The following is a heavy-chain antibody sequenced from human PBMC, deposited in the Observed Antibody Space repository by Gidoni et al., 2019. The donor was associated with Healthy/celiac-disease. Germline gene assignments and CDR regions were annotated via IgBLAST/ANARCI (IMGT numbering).Heavy chain of an antibody. CDR3: ATSRDGYNNLDY. CDR2: VDPEDGET. D-gene: IGHD5-12*01. Sequence: EVQMVQSGVEVKKPGAKVKISCKVYGYSFSDYYIHWVQQAPGKGLEWMGLVDPEDGETIYAEKFQGRVTTTADTSTDTAYMELSSLRSEDTAVYYCATSRDGYNNLDYWGQGTLVTVSS. V-gene: IGHV1-69-2*01. CDR1: GYSFSDYY. J-gene: IGHJ4*02.